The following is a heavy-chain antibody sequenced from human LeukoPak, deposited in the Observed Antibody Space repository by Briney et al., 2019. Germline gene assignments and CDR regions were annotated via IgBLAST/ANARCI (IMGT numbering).Heavy chain of an antibody. CDR1: GYTFTSYY. CDR2: INPSGGST. CDR3: ARSSIIAAAGPYYFDY. D-gene: IGHD6-13*01. V-gene: IGHV1-46*01. J-gene: IGHJ4*02. Sequence: ASVKVSCKASGYTFTSYYMHWVRQAPGQGLEWMGIINPSGGSTSYAQKFQGRVTITADKSTSTAYMELSSLRSEDTAVYYCARSSIIAAAGPYYFDYWGQGTLVTVSS.